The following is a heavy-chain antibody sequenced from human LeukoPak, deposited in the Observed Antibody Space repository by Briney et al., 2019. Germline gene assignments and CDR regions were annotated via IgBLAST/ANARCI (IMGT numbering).Heavy chain of an antibody. CDR1: GFTFSSYS. D-gene: IGHD3-16*01. J-gene: IGHJ3*02. CDR3: AREARSLGDAFDI. Sequence: GGSLRLSCAASGFTFSSYSMNWVRQAPGKGLEWVSYISSSSSTIYYADSVKGRFTISRDNAKNSLYLQMNSLRAEDTAVYYCAREARSLGDAFDIWGQGTMVTVSS. V-gene: IGHV3-48*01. CDR2: ISSSSSTI.